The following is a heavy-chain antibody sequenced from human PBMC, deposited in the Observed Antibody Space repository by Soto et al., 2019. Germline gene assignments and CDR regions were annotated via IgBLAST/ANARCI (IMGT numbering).Heavy chain of an antibody. Sequence: QVQLQESGPGLVKPSQTLSLTCAVSGASISSGGYYWAWIRQHPGKGLEWIGYIYYSGHTYYNPSLKRRLTISVDTSKNQFSLNLTSVTAADTAVYYCARCVGAAAYFDYWGQGTLVTVSS. D-gene: IGHD6-13*01. V-gene: IGHV4-31*11. J-gene: IGHJ4*02. CDR2: IYYSGHT. CDR3: ARCVGAAAYFDY. CDR1: GASISSGGYY.